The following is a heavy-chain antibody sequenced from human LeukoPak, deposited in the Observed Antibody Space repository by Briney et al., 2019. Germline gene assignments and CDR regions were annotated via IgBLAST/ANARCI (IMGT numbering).Heavy chain of an antibody. CDR3: ARDEPTTVTTIYIF. CDR2: ISAYNGNT. J-gene: IGHJ4*02. Sequence: GASVKVSCKASGYTFTSYGISWVRQAPGQGLEWMGWISAYNGNTNYAQKLQGRVTMTTDTSTSTAYMELRSLRSDDTAVYYCARDEPTTVTTIYIFWGQGTLVTVSS. CDR1: GYTFTSYG. D-gene: IGHD4-17*01. V-gene: IGHV1-18*01.